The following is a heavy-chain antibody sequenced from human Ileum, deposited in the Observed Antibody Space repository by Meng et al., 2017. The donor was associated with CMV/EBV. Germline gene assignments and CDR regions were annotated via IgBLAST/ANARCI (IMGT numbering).Heavy chain of an antibody. Sequence: SETLSLTCTVYGGSFSGYYWTWIRKPPGKGLEWIGEINHSGSTKYNPSLKSRVTISVDTSKNQFSLKLSSVTAADTAVYYCARNRAGGAQEYWGQGTLVTVSS. CDR3: ARNRAGGAQEY. D-gene: IGHD1-26*01. CDR2: INHSGST. V-gene: IGHV4-34*01. CDR1: GGSFSGYY. J-gene: IGHJ4*02.